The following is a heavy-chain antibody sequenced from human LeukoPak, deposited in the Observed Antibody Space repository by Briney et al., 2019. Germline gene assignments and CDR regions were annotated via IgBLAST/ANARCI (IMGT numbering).Heavy chain of an antibody. CDR3: ARYIVVADPTHAFDI. CDR1: GGSISSSRCY. Sequence: SETLSLTCTVSGGSISSSRCYWGWIRQPPGRGLEWVGSINYSGSTYYNPSLKSRITISVDTSKNQFSLKLTSVTAADTAVYYCARYIVVADPTHAFDIWGQGTMVTVSS. D-gene: IGHD2-15*01. J-gene: IGHJ3*02. CDR2: INYSGST. V-gene: IGHV4-39*01.